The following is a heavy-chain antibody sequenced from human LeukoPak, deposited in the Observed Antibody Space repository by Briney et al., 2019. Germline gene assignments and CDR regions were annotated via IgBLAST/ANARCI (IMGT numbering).Heavy chain of an antibody. V-gene: IGHV3-23*01. CDR3: AKNGDRGAYCSGGSCYPYYYHNMDV. CDR2: ISSTGGTA. CDR1: GFTFSSFG. Sequence: PGGSLRLSCAASGFTFSSFGMSWVRQAPGKGLEWVSAISSTGGTAYYADSVKGRFTISRDNSKNTLYLQMNSLRAEDTAIYYCAKNGDRGAYCSGGSCYPYYYHNMDVWGKGTTVTISS. D-gene: IGHD2-15*01. J-gene: IGHJ6*03.